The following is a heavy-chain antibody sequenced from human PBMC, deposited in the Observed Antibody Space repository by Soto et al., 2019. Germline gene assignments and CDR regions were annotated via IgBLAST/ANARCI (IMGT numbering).Heavy chain of an antibody. V-gene: IGHV1-2*04. CDR1: GYTFTGYY. Sequence: ASVKVSCKASGYTFTGYYMHWVRQAPGQGLEWMGWINPNSGGTNYAQKFQGWVTMTRDTSISTAYMELSRLRSEDTAVYYCARGRRYYDSNGYYNNFDYWGHGTFVTVSS. D-gene: IGHD3-22*01. CDR3: ARGRRYYDSNGYYNNFDY. J-gene: IGHJ4*01. CDR2: INPNSGGT.